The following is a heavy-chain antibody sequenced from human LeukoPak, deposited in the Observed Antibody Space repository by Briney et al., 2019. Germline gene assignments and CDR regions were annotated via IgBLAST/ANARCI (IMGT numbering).Heavy chain of an antibody. CDR3: ARFYGDYQNYFDY. V-gene: IGHV4-30-2*01. Sequence: SETLSLTCAVSGDSINSGAYSWSWIRQPPGKGLEWIGYIYRSGSTYYNPSLKSRVTIAVDRSKNQFSLRLSSVTAADAAMYYCARFYGDYQNYFDYWGQGTLVTVSS. CDR1: GDSINSGAYS. CDR2: IYRSGST. D-gene: IGHD4-17*01. J-gene: IGHJ4*02.